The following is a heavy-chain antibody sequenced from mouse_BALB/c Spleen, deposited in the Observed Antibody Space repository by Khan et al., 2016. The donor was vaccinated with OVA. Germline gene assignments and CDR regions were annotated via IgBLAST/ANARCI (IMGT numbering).Heavy chain of an antibody. CDR3: ARLAYYYGSEGFAY. CDR2: ISSGGSYT. D-gene: IGHD1-1*01. CDR1: GFTFSTYG. Sequence: EVKLVESGGDLVKPEGSLKLSCAASGFTFSTYGMSWVRQTPDKGLEWVAPISSGGSYTYYPDRGKGRFTISRDNAKKTLYLQMSSLKSEDTAIYYWARLAYYYGSEGFAYWGQGTLVTVSA. V-gene: IGHV5-6*01. J-gene: IGHJ3*01.